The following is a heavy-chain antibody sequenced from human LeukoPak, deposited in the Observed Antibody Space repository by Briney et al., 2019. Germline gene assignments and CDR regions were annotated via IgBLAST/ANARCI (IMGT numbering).Heavy chain of an antibody. J-gene: IGHJ4*02. CDR1: GFHFRAMR. CDR2: ISSSSKNI. Sequence: NPGGSMRPSNAASGFHFRAMRMNWVRQPPGKGLEWVLTISSSSKNIYYADSVRGSITFSRNYTNNASLLQRNSLSIEDTTVYFCVRDPLVATWNHTGYWGQGTLVTVSS. V-gene: IGHV3-21*01. D-gene: IGHD1-14*01. CDR3: VRDPLVATWNHTGY.